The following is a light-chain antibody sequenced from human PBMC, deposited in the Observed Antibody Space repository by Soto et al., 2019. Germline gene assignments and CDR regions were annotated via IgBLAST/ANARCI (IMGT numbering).Light chain of an antibody. CDR1: QSVSDY. V-gene: IGKV3-11*01. CDR3: QQRVNWPPT. J-gene: IGKJ4*01. Sequence: EIVLTQSPASLSLSPGERATLSCRAGQSVSDYLAWYQQKPGQPPRLLFFDASNRATGVPARFSAGGSGTDFTLIINSLEPEDFAVYYCQQRVNWPPTFGGGTKVEI. CDR2: DAS.